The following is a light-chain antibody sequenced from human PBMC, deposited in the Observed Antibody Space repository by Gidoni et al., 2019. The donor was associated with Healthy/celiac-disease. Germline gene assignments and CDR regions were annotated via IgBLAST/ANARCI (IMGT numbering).Light chain of an antibody. CDR2: QDS. J-gene: IGLJ2*01. Sequence: SYELTQPPSVSVSPGQTASITCSGDKSWDKYACWYQQKPGQSPVLVIYQDSKRPSGFPERFSGSNSGNTATLTISGTQAMDEADYYCQAWDSSTAVFGGVTKLTVL. CDR1: KSWDKY. V-gene: IGLV3-1*01. CDR3: QAWDSSTAV.